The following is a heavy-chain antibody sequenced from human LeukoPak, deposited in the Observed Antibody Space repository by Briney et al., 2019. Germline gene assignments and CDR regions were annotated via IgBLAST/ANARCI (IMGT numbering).Heavy chain of an antibody. Sequence: GGSLRLSCAASGFTFSSYGLHWVRQAPGKGLEWVAFVRYDGSNKKYVDSVKGRFTISRDNSKNTLFLQMNSLRPEDTAVYYCAKDTSGDNTGYFDYWGQGTLVTVSS. CDR2: VRYDGSNK. CDR3: AKDTSGDNTGYFDY. CDR1: GFTFSSYG. D-gene: IGHD4-17*01. J-gene: IGHJ4*02. V-gene: IGHV3-30*02.